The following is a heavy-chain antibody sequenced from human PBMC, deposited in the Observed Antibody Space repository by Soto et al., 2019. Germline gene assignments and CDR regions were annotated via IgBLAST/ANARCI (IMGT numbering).Heavy chain of an antibody. Sequence: QVQLQESGPGLVKPSETLSLTCTVSGGSISSYYWSWIRQPPGKGLEWFGYIYYSGSTNYNPSLMSRVTMSVDTSKNQFSRKMSSVTAAERTMYYGTGVRGTYCGDSIDIWGQGRMVTVSS. CDR2: IYYSGST. CDR1: GGSISSYY. D-gene: IGHD2-21*01. J-gene: IGHJ3*02. V-gene: IGHV4-59*01. CDR3: TGVRGTYCGDSIDI.